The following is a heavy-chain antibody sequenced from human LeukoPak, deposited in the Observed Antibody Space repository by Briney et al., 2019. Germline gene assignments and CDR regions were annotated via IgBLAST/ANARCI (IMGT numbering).Heavy chain of an antibody. CDR3: ARGRGGGSGTYNYYAMDV. V-gene: IGHV3-53*05. CDR2: IYSGGST. CDR1: GFTVSSNY. Sequence: QAGGSLRLSCAASGFTVSSNYMSWVRQAPGKGLEWVSVIYSGGSTYYADSVKGRFTISRDNSKNTLYLQMISLRVEDTAVYYCARGRGGGSGTYNYYAMDVWGQGTTVTVSS. J-gene: IGHJ6*02. D-gene: IGHD3-10*01.